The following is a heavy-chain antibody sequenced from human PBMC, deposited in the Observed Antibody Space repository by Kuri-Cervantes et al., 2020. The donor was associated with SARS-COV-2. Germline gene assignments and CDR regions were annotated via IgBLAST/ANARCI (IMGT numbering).Heavy chain of an antibody. V-gene: IGHV3-9*01. CDR1: GFTFSSYA. CDR3: AKDIIAAAGMTIDY. Sequence: GGSLRPSCAASGFTFSSYAMHWVRQAPGKGLEWVSGISWNSGSIGYADSVKGRFTISRDNAKNSLYLQMNSLRAEDAALYYCAKDIIAAAGMTIDYWGQGTLVTVSS. D-gene: IGHD6-13*01. J-gene: IGHJ4*02. CDR2: ISWNSGSI.